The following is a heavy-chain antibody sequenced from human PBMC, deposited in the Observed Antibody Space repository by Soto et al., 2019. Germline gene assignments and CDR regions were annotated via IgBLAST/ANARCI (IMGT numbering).Heavy chain of an antibody. V-gene: IGHV4-59*01. CDR3: VRYDFWSVDNWFDP. D-gene: IGHD3-3*01. Sequence: PSETLSLTCTVSGGSISSYYWSWIRQPPGKKLKWIGYIYYSGSTNYNPSLKSRVTISVDTSKNHFSLKLSSVTVAVTVVYYCVRYDFWSVDNWFDPWGQGALVTVSS. J-gene: IGHJ5*02. CDR1: GGSISSYY. CDR2: IYYSGST.